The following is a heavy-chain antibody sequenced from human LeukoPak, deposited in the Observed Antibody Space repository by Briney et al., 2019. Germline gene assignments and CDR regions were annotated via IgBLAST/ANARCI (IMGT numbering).Heavy chain of an antibody. CDR3: ARARAVTTERAILYYFDY. V-gene: IGHV4-30-2*01. CDR2: INHSGST. D-gene: IGHD4-17*01. J-gene: IGHJ4*02. CDR1: GGSISSGGYY. Sequence: PSQTLSLTCTVSGGSISSGGYYWSWIRQPPGKGLEWIGEINHSGSTNYNPSLKSRVTISVDTSKNQFSLKLSSVTAADTAVYYCARARAVTTERAILYYFDYWGQGTLVTVSS.